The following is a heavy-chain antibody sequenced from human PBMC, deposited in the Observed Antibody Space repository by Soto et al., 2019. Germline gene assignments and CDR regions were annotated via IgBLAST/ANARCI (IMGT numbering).Heavy chain of an antibody. J-gene: IGHJ5*02. V-gene: IGHV1-18*01. CDR3: ARAPSFGEYEPTSWFDP. Sequence: ASVKVSCKASGYTFTSYGISWVQQAPGQGLEWMGWISAYNGNTNYAQKLQGRVTMTTDTSTSTAYMELRSLRSDDTAVYYCARAPSFGEYEPTSWFDPWGQGTLVTVSS. D-gene: IGHD3-10*01. CDR2: ISAYNGNT. CDR1: GYTFTSYG.